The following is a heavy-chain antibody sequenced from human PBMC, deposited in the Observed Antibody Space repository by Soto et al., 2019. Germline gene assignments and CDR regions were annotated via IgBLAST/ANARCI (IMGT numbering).Heavy chain of an antibody. J-gene: IGHJ4*02. D-gene: IGHD3-3*01. CDR2: ISGSDGKT. V-gene: IGHV3-23*04. CDR1: GFSFASFA. CDR3: AKWSYIDY. Sequence: DVRLAESGGGLVQPGGALRLSCTTSGFSFASFAMTWVRQAPGKGLEWVATISGSDGKTYYADSVKGRFSISRDTSRNTLYLQMNSLRADDTAIYYFAKWSYIDYWGQGTRVTVSS.